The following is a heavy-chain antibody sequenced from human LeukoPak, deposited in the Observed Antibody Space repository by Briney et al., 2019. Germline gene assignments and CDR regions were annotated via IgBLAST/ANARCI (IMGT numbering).Heavy chain of an antibody. D-gene: IGHD6-6*01. J-gene: IGHJ4*02. Sequence: GGSLRLSCAVSGFTFSSYAMNWVRQAPGKGLEWVSGISGSGLNTYYADSVKGRLTISRDISKNTLYLQMISLRVEDTAVYYCAKEVACSSSSTGLDYWGQGTLVTVSS. CDR3: AKEVACSSSSTGLDY. CDR1: GFTFSSYA. V-gene: IGHV3-23*01. CDR2: ISGSGLNT.